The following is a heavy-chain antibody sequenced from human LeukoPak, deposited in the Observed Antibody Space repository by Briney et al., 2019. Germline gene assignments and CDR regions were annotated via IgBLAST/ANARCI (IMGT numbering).Heavy chain of an antibody. Sequence: SETLSLTCTVSSGSISSSSYYWGWIRQPPGKGLEWIGYIYYSGSTNYNPSLKSRVTISVDTSKNQFSLKLSSVTAADTAVYYCARAFSRSWFFLDYWGQGTLVTVSS. V-gene: IGHV4-61*05. CDR3: ARAFSRSWFFLDY. CDR1: SGSISSSSYY. CDR2: IYYSGST. J-gene: IGHJ4*02. D-gene: IGHD6-13*01.